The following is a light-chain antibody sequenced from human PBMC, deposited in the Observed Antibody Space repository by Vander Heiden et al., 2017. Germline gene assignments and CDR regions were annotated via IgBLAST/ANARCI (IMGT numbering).Light chain of an antibody. CDR1: QSVLSSSNNKNY. J-gene: IGKJ1*01. V-gene: IGKV4-1*01. CDR2: WAS. Sequence: DIVMTQSPDSLAVSLGERATINCKSSQSVLSSSNNKNYLAWYQQKPGQPPKLLIYWASTRESGVPDRFSGSGSGTDFTLTISGLQAEDVAVYYCQHDVSPPWTFGQGTKVEIK. CDR3: QHDVSPPWT.